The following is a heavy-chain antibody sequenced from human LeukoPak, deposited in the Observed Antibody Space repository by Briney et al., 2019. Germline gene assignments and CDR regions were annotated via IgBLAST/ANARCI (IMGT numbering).Heavy chain of an antibody. CDR2: INSDESTI. V-gene: IGHV3-74*01. D-gene: IGHD2-15*01. Sequence: GGSLRLSCAASGFTVSSNYMSWVRQAPGKGLEWVSRINSDESTIDYADSVKGRFTISRDNVKNTVYLQMNSLRAEDTAVYYCIRALSGRDDYWGQGTRVTVSS. J-gene: IGHJ4*02. CDR1: GFTVSSNY. CDR3: IRALSGRDDY.